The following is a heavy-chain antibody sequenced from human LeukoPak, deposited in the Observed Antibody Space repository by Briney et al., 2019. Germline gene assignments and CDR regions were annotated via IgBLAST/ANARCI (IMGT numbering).Heavy chain of an antibody. V-gene: IGHV5-51*01. CDR3: AKSGGSRPLHFHP. J-gene: IGHJ5*02. D-gene: IGHD2-15*01. CDR2: IYPGDSDT. Sequence: ESLHIYCPAPLYISPSHCISCEGQTPRRGLDWMGFIYPGDSDTRYNPSIHGQVTISAGKSMTTAYIEWHSLEASDTAMYFCAKSGGSRPLHFHPRGQGTLVPVSS. CDR1: LYISPSHC.